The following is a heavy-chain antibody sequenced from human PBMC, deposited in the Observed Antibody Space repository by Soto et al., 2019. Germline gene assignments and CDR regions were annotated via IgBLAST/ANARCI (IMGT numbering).Heavy chain of an antibody. D-gene: IGHD3-3*01. J-gene: IGHJ6*02. CDR3: AKATDKSNYDFWSLTPDPYYYYGMDV. Sequence: GGFLRLSCAASGFTFSSYAMSWVRQAPGKGLEWVSAISGSGGSTYYADSVKGRFTISRDNSKNTLYLQMNSLRAEDTAVYYCAKATDKSNYDFWSLTPDPYYYYGMDVWGQGTTVTVSS. V-gene: IGHV3-23*01. CDR1: GFTFSSYA. CDR2: ISGSGGST.